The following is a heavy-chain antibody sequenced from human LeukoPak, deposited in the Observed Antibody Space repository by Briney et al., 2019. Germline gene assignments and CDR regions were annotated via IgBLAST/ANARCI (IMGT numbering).Heavy chain of an antibody. D-gene: IGHD5-24*01. J-gene: IGHJ4*02. CDR1: GFTFSSYA. CDR2: FSGSGGDT. CDR3: AKSGYNRFDY. Sequence: GGSLRLSCAASGFTFSSYAMSWVRQAPGKGLERVSAFSGSGGDTYYADSVKGRFTISRDNSKNTLYLQMNSLRAEDTAVYYCAKSGYNRFDYWGQGTLVTVSS. V-gene: IGHV3-23*01.